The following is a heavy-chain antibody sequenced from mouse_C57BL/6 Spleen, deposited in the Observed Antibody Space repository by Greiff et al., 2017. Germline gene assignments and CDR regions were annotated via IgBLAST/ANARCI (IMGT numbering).Heavy chain of an antibody. CDR2: IYPGSGST. CDR1: GYTFTSYW. CDR3: ARKGGYDYRAMDY. D-gene: IGHD2-4*01. J-gene: IGHJ4*01. V-gene: IGHV1-55*01. Sequence: VQLQQPGAELVKPGASVKMSCKASGYTFTSYWITWVKQRPGQGLEWIGDIYPGSGSTNYNEKFKSKATLTVDTSSCPAYMQLGSLTSEDSAVYYCARKGGYDYRAMDYGGQGTSVTVSS.